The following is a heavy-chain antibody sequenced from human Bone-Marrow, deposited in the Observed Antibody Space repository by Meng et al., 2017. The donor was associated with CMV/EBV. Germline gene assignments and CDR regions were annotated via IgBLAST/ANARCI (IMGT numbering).Heavy chain of an antibody. Sequence: GESLKISCAASGFTFSSYSMNWVRQAPGKGLEWVSYISSSSSTIYYADSVKGRFTISRDNAKNSLYLQMNSLRAEDTAVYYCARVGKEWLLYFAYWGQGTLVTGSS. CDR2: ISSSSSTI. CDR3: ARVGKEWLLYFAY. V-gene: IGHV3-48*04. J-gene: IGHJ4*02. CDR1: GFTFSSYS. D-gene: IGHD3-3*01.